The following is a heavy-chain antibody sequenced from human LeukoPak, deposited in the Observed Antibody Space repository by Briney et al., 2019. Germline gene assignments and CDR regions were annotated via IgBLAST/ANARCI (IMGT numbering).Heavy chain of an antibody. D-gene: IGHD4-17*01. J-gene: IGHJ4*02. CDR3: ARAPTAVTVDY. CDR1: GGSISSGGYY. V-gene: IGHV4-31*03. CDR2: IYYSGST. Sequence: SETLSLTCTVSGGSISSGGYYWSWIRQHPGKGLEWIGYIYYSGSTYYNPSLKSRVTISVDTSKNQFSLKLSSETAADTAVYYCARAPTAVTVDYWGQGTLVTVSS.